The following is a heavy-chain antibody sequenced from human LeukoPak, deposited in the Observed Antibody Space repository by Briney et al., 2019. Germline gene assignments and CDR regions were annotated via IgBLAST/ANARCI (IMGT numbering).Heavy chain of an antibody. J-gene: IGHJ6*02. V-gene: IGHV3-33*01. CDR1: GFTFGSYG. D-gene: IGHD6-13*01. CDR2: IWYDGSNK. CDR3: AREGPRIAAAGTTPNYGMDV. Sequence: PGGSLRLSCAASGFTFGSYGMHWVRQAPGKGLEWVAVIWYDGSNKYYADSVKGRFTISRDNSKNTLYLQMNSLRAEDTAVYYCAREGPRIAAAGTTPNYGMDVWGQGTTVTVSS.